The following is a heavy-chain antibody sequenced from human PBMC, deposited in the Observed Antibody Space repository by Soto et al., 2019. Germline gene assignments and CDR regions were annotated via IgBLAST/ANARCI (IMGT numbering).Heavy chain of an antibody. V-gene: IGHV3-21*01. Sequence: VGSLRLSCAASGFTFSSYSMNWVRQAPGKGLEWVSSISSSSSYIYYADSVKGRFTISRDNAKNSLYLQMNSLRAEDTAVYYCASAAEDYDFWSGSLTYNWFDPWGQGTLVTVSS. D-gene: IGHD3-3*01. J-gene: IGHJ5*02. CDR3: ASAAEDYDFWSGSLTYNWFDP. CDR1: GFTFSSYS. CDR2: ISSSSSYI.